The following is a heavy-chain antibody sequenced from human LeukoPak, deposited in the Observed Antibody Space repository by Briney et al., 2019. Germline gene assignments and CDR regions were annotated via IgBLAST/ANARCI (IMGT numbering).Heavy chain of an antibody. D-gene: IGHD2-15*01. V-gene: IGHV3-74*01. CDR3: ARTVAY. Sequence: GGSLRLSCAASGFTFSSYWMHWVRQAPGKGLVWVSRIYSDGSSTNHADSVKGRFTISRDNSKNTLYLQMNSLRAEDTAVYYCARTVAYWGQGTLVTVSS. CDR1: GFTFSSYW. J-gene: IGHJ4*02. CDR2: IYSDGSST.